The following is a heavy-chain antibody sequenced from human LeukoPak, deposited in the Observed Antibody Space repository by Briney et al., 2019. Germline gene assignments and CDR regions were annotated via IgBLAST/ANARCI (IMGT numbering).Heavy chain of an antibody. CDR1: GFTFSSYS. CDR3: ARGRPSYSLDY. V-gene: IGHV3-48*01. D-gene: IGHD4-11*01. J-gene: IGHJ4*02. Sequence: GGSVRLSCAAPGFTFSSYSMNWVRQAPGKGLEWVSYISSSSSTMYYADSVKGRFTISRDNAKNSLYLQMNSLRAEDTAVYYCARGRPSYSLDYWGQGSLVTVSS. CDR2: ISSSSSTM.